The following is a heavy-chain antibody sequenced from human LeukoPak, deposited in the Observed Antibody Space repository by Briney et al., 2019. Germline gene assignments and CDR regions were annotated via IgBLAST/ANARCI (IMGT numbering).Heavy chain of an antibody. D-gene: IGHD3-22*01. CDR3: AKHEYYDSSGYFPAEYFQH. Sequence: GSLRLSCAASGFTFSSYGMHWVRQAPGKGLEWVAVISYDGSNKYYADSVKGRFTISRDNSKNTLYLQMNSLRAEDTAVYYCAKHEYYDSSGYFPAEYFQHWGQGTLVTVSS. J-gene: IGHJ1*01. CDR2: ISYDGSNK. CDR1: GFTFSSYG. V-gene: IGHV3-30*18.